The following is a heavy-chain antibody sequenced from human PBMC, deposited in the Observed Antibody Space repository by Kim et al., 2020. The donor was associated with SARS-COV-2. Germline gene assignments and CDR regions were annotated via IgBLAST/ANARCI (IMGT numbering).Heavy chain of an antibody. J-gene: IGHJ2*01. CDR3: ARHQLPAAISWHFDL. CDR1: GGSISRYY. D-gene: IGHD2-2*01. CDR2: IYSSGST. V-gene: IGHV4-59*08. Sequence: SETLSLTCTVSGGSISRYYWSWIRQTPGKGLEWIGYIYSSGSTNYNPSLKSRVTILVDTSKNQFSLKLNSVTATDTAVYYCARHQLPAAISWHFDLWGRGTLVTVSS.